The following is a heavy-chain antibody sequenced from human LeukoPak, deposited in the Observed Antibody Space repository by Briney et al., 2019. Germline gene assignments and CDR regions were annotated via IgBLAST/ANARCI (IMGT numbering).Heavy chain of an antibody. CDR1: GVSISSSNSY. CDR3: ARANMVRGVGSFFDRNWFDP. CDR2: IYYSGNT. J-gene: IGHJ5*02. D-gene: IGHD3-10*01. V-gene: IGHV4-39*01. Sequence: SETLSLTYTVSGVSISSSNSYWGWIRQPPGKGLEWIGSIYYSGNTYYNASLKSQVSISIDTSKNQFSLRLTSVTAADTAVYYCARANMVRGVGSFFDRNWFDPWGQGTLVTVSS.